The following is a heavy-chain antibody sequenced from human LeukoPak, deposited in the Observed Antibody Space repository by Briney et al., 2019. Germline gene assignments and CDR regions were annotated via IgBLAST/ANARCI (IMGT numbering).Heavy chain of an antibody. CDR2: ISSSGSTI. CDR1: GFTFSSYE. V-gene: IGHV3-48*03. Sequence: GGSLRLSCAASGFTFSSYEMNWVRQAPGKGLEWVSHISSSGSTIYYADSVRGRFTISRDNSKNTLYLQMNSLRSEDTAVCYCAKEDADPDYWGQGTLVTVSS. CDR3: AKEDADPDY. J-gene: IGHJ4*02.